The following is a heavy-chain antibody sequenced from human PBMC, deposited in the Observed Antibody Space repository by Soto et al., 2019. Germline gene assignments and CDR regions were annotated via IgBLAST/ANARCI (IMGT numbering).Heavy chain of an antibody. CDR2: IKPDNGDT. V-gene: IGHV1-18*04. Sequence: QLQLVQSGAEVERPGASVRVSCKAYGYHFSKYGISWIRQAPGQGLEWMGWIKPDNGDTNYAQKFQGRVTMTTDTSSNNSYMELRSLRSDDTAVYYCAISYDSGFDPLGQGTLVRVSS. CDR3: AISYDSGFDP. CDR1: GYHFSKYG. J-gene: IGHJ5*02. D-gene: IGHD5-12*01.